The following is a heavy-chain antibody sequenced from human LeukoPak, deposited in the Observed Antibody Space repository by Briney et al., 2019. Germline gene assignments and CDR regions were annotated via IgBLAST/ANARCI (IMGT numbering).Heavy chain of an antibody. CDR2: MSSGSIYI. J-gene: IGHJ4*02. Sequence: GGSLRLSCAASGFTFSSYSMNWVRQAPGMGLEWGSSMSSGSIYISYADSVRGRFTISRDNAKNSLYLQMNSLRAEDTAVYYCARDYGDSAPDYWGQGTLVTVSS. CDR3: ARDYGDSAPDY. D-gene: IGHD7-27*01. V-gene: IGHV3-21*01. CDR1: GFTFSSYS.